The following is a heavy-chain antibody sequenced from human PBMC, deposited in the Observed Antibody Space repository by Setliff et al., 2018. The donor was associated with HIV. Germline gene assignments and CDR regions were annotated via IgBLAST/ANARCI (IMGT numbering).Heavy chain of an antibody. J-gene: IGHJ4*02. CDR2: ISSSSSYT. D-gene: IGHD6-19*01. CDR3: AREATPRHSSGWVYFDY. Sequence: LSLTCTVSGGSISSYYWSWIRQAPGKGLEWVSYISSSSSYTNYADSVKGRFTISRDNAKNSLYLQMNSLRAEDTAVYYCAREATPRHSSGWVYFDYWGQGMMVTVSS. V-gene: IGHV3-11*06. CDR1: GGSISSYY.